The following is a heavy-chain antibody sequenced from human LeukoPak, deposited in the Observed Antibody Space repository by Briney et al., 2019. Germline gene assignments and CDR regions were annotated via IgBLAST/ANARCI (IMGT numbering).Heavy chain of an antibody. CDR1: GYTFTGYY. CDR2: INPNSGGT. D-gene: IGHD4-17*01. Sequence: ASVKVSCKASGYTFTGYYMHWVRQAPGQGLEWMGWINPNSGGTNYAQKFQGRVTMTRDTSISTAYMELSRLRSDATAVYYCARAHGDYRIYYYYYMDVWGKGTTVTVSS. CDR3: ARAHGDYRIYYYYYMDV. J-gene: IGHJ6*03. V-gene: IGHV1-2*02.